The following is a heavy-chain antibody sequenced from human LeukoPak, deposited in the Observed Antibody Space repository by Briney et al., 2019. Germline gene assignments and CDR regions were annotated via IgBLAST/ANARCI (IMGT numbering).Heavy chain of an antibody. CDR1: GGSISSSSYY. D-gene: IGHD2-15*01. J-gene: IGHJ5*02. V-gene: IGHV4-39*02. Sequence: SETLSLTCSVSGGSISSSSYYWGWIRQPPGKGLEWIGGIYCGGSTYYTPSLKSRLTISVDTSKNHFSLRLSSVTAADTAVYYCASGGGYCSGGSCYSGNWFDPWGQGTLVTVSA. CDR2: IYCGGST. CDR3: ASGGGYCSGGSCYSGNWFDP.